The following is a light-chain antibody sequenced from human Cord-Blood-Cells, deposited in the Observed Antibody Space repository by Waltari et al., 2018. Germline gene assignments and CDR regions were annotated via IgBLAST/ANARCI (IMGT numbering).Light chain of an antibody. CDR1: QSVSSN. CDR2: GAS. Sequence: EIVMTQSPATLSVSPGERATLSCRASQSVSSNLAWYQQKPGQAPRLLIYGASTRATGIPARYSGGGAGTECTLSSSGLQSEDFAVYYCQQYNNWPFTFGGGSKVESK. CDR3: QQYNNWPFT. J-gene: IGKJ4*01. V-gene: IGKV3-15*01.